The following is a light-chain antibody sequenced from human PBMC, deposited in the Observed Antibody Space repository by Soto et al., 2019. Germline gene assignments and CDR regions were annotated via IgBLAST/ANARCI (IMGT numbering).Light chain of an antibody. J-gene: IGKJ3*01. V-gene: IGKV1-39*01. CDR2: AAS. Sequence: DIQMTQSPSSLSASVGDRVTITCRASQSISSYLNWYQQKPGKAPKLLIYAASSLQSGVPSRFSGSGSGTDFTLTISSLQPEDVATYYCQQSYSTPPFSFGPGTKGDIK. CDR1: QSISSY. CDR3: QQSYSTPPFS.